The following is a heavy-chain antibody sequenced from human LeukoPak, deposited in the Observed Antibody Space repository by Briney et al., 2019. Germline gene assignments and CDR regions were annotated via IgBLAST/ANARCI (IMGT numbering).Heavy chain of an antibody. CDR3: AKDWGYCSSTSCYNEDAFDI. D-gene: IGHD2-2*02. CDR2: ISGSGGST. J-gene: IGHJ3*02. CDR1: GFTFSGYA. Sequence: PGGSLRLSCAASGFTFSGYAMSWVRQAPGKWLEWVSAISGSGGSTYYADSVKGRFTISRDNSKNTLYLQMNSLRAEDTAVYYCAKDWGYCSSTSCYNEDAFDIWGQGTMVTVSS. V-gene: IGHV3-23*01.